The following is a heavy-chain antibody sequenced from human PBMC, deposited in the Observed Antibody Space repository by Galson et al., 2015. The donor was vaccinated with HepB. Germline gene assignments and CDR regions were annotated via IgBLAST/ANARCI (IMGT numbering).Heavy chain of an antibody. V-gene: IGHV1-69*13. Sequence: SVKVSCKASGGTFSSYTISWVRQAPGQGLEWMGGIIPIFGTANYAQKFQGRVTITADEFTSTAYMELRSLSSEDTAVYYCARDLQRHSGFTYWYYGMDVWGQGTTVTVSS. J-gene: IGHJ6*02. D-gene: IGHD6-19*01. CDR3: ARDLQRHSGFTYWYYGMDV. CDR1: GGTFSSYT. CDR2: IIPIFGTA.